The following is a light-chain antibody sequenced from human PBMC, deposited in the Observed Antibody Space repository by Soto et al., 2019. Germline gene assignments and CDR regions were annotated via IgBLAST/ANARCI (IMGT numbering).Light chain of an antibody. CDR2: LGS. J-gene: IGKJ1*01. CDR1: QSLLHSNGYNY. V-gene: IGKV2-28*01. Sequence: DIVMTQSPLSLPVTPGEPASISCRSSQSLLHSNGYNYLDWYLQKPWQSPQLLIYLGSNRASGVPDRFSCSGSGTDFTLKISRVDAEDVGVYYCMQALQTPTFGQGTKVDIK. CDR3: MQALQTPT.